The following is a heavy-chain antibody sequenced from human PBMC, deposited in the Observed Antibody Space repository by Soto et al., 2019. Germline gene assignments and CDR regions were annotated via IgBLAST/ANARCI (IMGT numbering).Heavy chain of an antibody. J-gene: IGHJ3*02. CDR1: GYTFTSYY. V-gene: IGHV1-46*03. Sequence: ASVKVSCKASGYTFTSYYMHWVRQAPGQGLEWMGIINPSGGSTSYAQKFQGRVTMTRDTSTSTVYMELSSLRSEDTAVYYCAMVPGYGSGRDGAFDIWGQGTMVTVSS. D-gene: IGHD3-10*01. CDR3: AMVPGYGSGRDGAFDI. CDR2: INPSGGST.